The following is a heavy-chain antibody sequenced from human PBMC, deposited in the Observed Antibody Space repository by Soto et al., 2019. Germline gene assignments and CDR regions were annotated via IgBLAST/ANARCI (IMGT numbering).Heavy chain of an antibody. CDR1: GDSFTNYY. V-gene: IGHV1-46*01. CDR3: AGERNYDFWSGYSSYGMDV. D-gene: IGHD3-3*01. Sequence: QVQLIQSGAEVRKPGASVKVSCTASGDSFTNYYFHWVRQAPGQSLEWMGIINSSGGSPTYAQKFLGRVTMTRDTSTSTVYMELSSLKSEDTAVYYCAGERNYDFWSGYSSYGMDVWGQGTTVSVSS. CDR2: INSSGGSP. J-gene: IGHJ6*02.